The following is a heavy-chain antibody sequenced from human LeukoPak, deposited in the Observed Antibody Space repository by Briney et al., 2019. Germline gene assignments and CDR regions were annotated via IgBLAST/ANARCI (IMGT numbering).Heavy chain of an antibody. V-gene: IGHV4-61*05. CDR3: ASHRNTMIDYFDY. CDR2: IYYSGST. CDR1: GGSISSSSYY. D-gene: IGHD3-22*01. J-gene: IGHJ4*02. Sequence: PSETLSLTCIVFGGSISSSSYYWGWIRQPPGKGLEWIGYIYYSGSTNYNPSLKSRVTISVDTSKNQFSLKLSSVTAADTAVYYCASHRNTMIDYFDYWGQGTLVTVSS.